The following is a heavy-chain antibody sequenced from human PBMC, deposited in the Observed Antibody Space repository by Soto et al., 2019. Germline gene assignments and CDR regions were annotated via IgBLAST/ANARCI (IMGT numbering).Heavy chain of an antibody. J-gene: IGHJ5*02. Sequence: SETLSLTCTVSGGSISSGDYYWSWIRQPPGKGLEWIGYIYYSGSTYYNPSPKSRVVISIDTSRNQFSLRLNSLTAADRAVYFCARGVTVFGLVSRFWFDPWGQGTVVTVSS. D-gene: IGHD3-3*01. CDR1: GGSISSGDYY. CDR3: ARGVTVFGLVSRFWFDP. CDR2: IYYSGST. V-gene: IGHV4-30-4*01.